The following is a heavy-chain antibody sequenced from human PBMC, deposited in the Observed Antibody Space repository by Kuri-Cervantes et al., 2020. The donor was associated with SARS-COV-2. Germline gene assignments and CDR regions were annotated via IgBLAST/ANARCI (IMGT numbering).Heavy chain of an antibody. CDR1: GASLSSADFY. D-gene: IGHD3-22*01. CDR3: ARGRDYYDSSGYPDSEYFQH. Sequence: LRLSCTVSGASLSSADFYWSWIRRPPGKGLEWIGYIYFSGTTYYNPFLQSRVTISVDTSKNQFSLKLSSVTAADTAVYYCARGRDYYDSSGYPDSEYFQHWGQGTLVTVSS. V-gene: IGHV4-30-4*01. J-gene: IGHJ1*01. CDR2: IYFSGTT.